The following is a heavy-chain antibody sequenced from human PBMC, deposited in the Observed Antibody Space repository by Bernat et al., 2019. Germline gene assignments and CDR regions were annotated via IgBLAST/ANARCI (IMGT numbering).Heavy chain of an antibody. J-gene: IGHJ4*02. D-gene: IGHD6-6*01. CDR3: ARVLREPFSSSVRYYFDY. Sequence: EVQLVESGGDLVQPGGSLRLSCTVSGFTFSSYFMNWVRQAPGKGLEWVSSISSRSSYIYYTDSVKGRFTISRDNAKNSLYLQMNSLRAEDTAVYYCARVLREPFSSSVRYYFDYWGQGSLVTVSS. CDR2: ISSRSSYI. V-gene: IGHV3-21*01. CDR1: GFTFSSYF.